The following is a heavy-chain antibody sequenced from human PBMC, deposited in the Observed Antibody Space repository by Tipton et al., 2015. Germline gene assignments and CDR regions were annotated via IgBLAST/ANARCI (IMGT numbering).Heavy chain of an antibody. CDR1: GFTFDDCA. J-gene: IGHJ6*02. CDR2: ISGSLSDT. V-gene: IGHV3-23*01. D-gene: IGHD3-10*01. Sequence: SLRLSCAASGFTFDDCAMHWVRQAPGKGLEWVSGISGSLSDTYYADSVKGRFTISRDNSKSTLYLEMNSLRVEDTAVFYCARGDYYSSGGGLDVWGQGTKVTVSS. CDR3: ARGDYYSSGGGLDV.